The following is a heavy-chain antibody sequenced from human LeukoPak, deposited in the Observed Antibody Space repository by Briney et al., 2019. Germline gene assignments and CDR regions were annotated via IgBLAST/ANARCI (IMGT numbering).Heavy chain of an antibody. CDR2: ISSNSDST. V-gene: IGHV3-20*04. CDR1: GDSLNDEG. J-gene: IGHJ4*02. D-gene: IGHD1-26*01. Sequence: GGSLRLSREPSGDSLNDEGVKCVRQGPGRRLEKISGISSNSDSTGHVDSVKGRFTISRDNARNSLYLQMDSLRAEDTAFYFCARDFGREGATLFDYWGQGTLVTVSS. CDR3: ARDFGREGATLFDY.